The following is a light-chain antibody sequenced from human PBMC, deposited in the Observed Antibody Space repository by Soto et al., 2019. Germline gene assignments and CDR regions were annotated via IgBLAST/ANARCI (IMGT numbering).Light chain of an antibody. CDR2: RTS. V-gene: IGKV1D-12*01. CDR1: QGVRGW. J-gene: IGKJ4*01. Sequence: DIQMTQSPSSVSASVGDRVTITCRASQGVRGWLAWYRQRPGKAPELLIYRTSTLHSGVPSRFSGSGSGSDFTLTISSLQPEDFGTYYCQQGNGYPLSFGGGTTVEI. CDR3: QQGNGYPLS.